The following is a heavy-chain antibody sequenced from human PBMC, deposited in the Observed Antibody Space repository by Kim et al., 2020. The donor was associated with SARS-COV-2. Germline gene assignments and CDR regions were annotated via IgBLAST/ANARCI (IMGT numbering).Heavy chain of an antibody. J-gene: IGHJ5*01. CDR2: ISSSSSYI. V-gene: IGHV3-21*01. D-gene: IGHD6-13*01. CDR3: ARDRSSSWYQNSWFDS. Sequence: GGSLRLSCAASGFTFSSYSMNWVRQAPGKGLEWVSSISSSSSYIYYADSVKGRFTISRDNAKNSLYLQMNSLRAEDTAVYYCARDRSSSWYQNSWFDSWGQGTLVTVSS. CDR1: GFTFSSYS.